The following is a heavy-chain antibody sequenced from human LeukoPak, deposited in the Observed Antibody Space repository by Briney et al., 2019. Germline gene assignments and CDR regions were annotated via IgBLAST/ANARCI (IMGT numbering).Heavy chain of an antibody. CDR1: GFTFSSYG. CDR3: ARDLSDFVWGTYHYSEIDY. CDR2: IWRDGSNK. V-gene: IGHV3-33*01. J-gene: IGHJ4*02. D-gene: IGHD3-16*02. Sequence: GGSLRLSCAASGFTFSSYGIHWVRQAPGKGLEWVALIWRDGSNKYYADSLKGRFTISRDNANNTVYLQMNSLRAEDTAVYYCARDLSDFVWGTYHYSEIDYWGQGTLVTVSS.